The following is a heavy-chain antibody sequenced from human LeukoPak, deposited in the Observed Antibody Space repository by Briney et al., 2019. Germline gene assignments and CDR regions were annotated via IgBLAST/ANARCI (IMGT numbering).Heavy chain of an antibody. V-gene: IGHV1-69*04. J-gene: IGHJ4*02. CDR3: ARDRLDYYDSSGYPTFTDY. CDR1: GYTFTSYY. Sequence: SVKVSCKASGYTFTSYYMHWVRQAPGQGLEWMGRIIPILGIANYAQKFQGRVTITADKSTSTAYMELSSLRSEDTAVYYCARDRLDYYDSSGYPTFTDYWGQGTLVTVSS. CDR2: IIPILGIA. D-gene: IGHD3-22*01.